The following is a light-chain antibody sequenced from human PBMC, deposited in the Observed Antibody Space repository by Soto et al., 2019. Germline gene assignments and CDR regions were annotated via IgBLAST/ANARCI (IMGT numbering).Light chain of an antibody. V-gene: IGKV1-39*01. CDR1: HSISNY. J-gene: IGKJ4*01. CDR3: QQSYNAPLT. Sequence: DIQMTQSPSSLSASVGDRVTITCRASHSISNYLNWYQHKAGKAPKLLIHAASSLQSGVPSRFTGSGSGTDYTLTISSLQSDDFATYYCQQSYNAPLTFGGGTEVEIK. CDR2: AAS.